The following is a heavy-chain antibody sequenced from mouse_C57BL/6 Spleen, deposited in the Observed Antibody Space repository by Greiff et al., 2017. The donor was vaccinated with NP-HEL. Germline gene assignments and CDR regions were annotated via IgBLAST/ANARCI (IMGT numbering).Heavy chain of an antibody. J-gene: IGHJ4*01. CDR1: GYAFSSSW. D-gene: IGHD2-5*01. CDR2: IYPGDGDT. Sequence: VQLVESGPELVKPGASVKISCKASGYAFSSSWMNWVKQRPGKGLEWIGRIYPGDGDTNYNGKFKGKATLTADKSSSTAYMQLSSLTSEDSAVYFCARAYYSNYDAMDYWGQGTSVTVSS. V-gene: IGHV1-82*01. CDR3: ARAYYSNYDAMDY.